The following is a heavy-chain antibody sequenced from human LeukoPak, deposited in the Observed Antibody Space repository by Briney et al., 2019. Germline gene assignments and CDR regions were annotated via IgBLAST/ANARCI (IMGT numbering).Heavy chain of an antibody. D-gene: IGHD1-26*01. CDR3: ARHFRVGGTQSNFDF. CDR2: VYPGDSDT. V-gene: IGHV5-51*01. CDR1: GYIFNTYW. J-gene: IGHJ4*02. Sequence: GESLKISWKGSGYIFNTYWIAGVRQMPGKCLELMGIVYPGDSDTRYSPSFQGQVTISVDKSISTAYLQLSSLKASDTAIYYCARHFRVGGTQSNFDFWGQGTLVTVSS.